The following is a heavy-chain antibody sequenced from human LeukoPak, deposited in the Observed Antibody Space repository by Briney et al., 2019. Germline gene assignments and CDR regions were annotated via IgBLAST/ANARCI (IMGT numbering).Heavy chain of an antibody. CDR1: GITFSRNN. J-gene: IGHJ6*04. CDR3: AELGITMIGGV. D-gene: IGHD3-10*02. CDR2: ISTSSSYI. Sequence: GGSLRLSCAASGITFSRNNMNWVRQAPGKGLEWVSSISTSSSYIYYADSVKGRFTISRDNAKNSLYLQMNSLRAEDTAVYYCAELGITMIGGVWGKGTTVTISS. V-gene: IGHV3-21*01.